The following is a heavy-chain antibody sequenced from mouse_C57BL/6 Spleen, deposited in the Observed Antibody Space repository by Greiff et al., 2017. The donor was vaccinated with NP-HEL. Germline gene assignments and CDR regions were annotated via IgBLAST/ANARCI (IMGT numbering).Heavy chain of an antibody. CDR2: ISSGSSTI. D-gene: IGHD1-1*01. V-gene: IGHV5-17*01. CDR1: GFTFSDYG. CDR3: ARRYYGSSHYFDY. J-gene: IGHJ2*01. Sequence: EVHLVESGGGLVKPGGSLKLSCAASGFTFSDYGMHWVRQAPEKGLEWVAYISSGSSTIYYADTVEGRFTISRDNAKNTLFLQMTSLRSEGTAMYYCARRYYGSSHYFDYGGKGTTLTVSS.